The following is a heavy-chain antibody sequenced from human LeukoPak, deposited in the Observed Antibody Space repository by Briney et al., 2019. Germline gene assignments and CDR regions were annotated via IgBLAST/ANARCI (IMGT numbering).Heavy chain of an antibody. CDR3: ARIGASLYDSSGYMMKNAFDI. CDR2: IKQDGSEK. Sequence: GGSLRLSCAASGFTFSSYWMSWVRQAPGKGLEWVANIKQDGSEKYYVDSVKGRFTISRDNAKNSLYLQVYSLRAEDTALYYCARIGASLYDSSGYMMKNAFDIWAKGQWSPSLQ. CDR1: GFTFSSYW. V-gene: IGHV3-7*01. J-gene: IGHJ3*02. D-gene: IGHD3-22*01.